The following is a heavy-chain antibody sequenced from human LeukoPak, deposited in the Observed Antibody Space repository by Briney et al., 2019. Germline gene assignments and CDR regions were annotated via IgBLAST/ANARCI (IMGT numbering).Heavy chain of an antibody. Sequence: SVTVSCKASGGTFSSYAISWVRQAPGQGLEWMGRIIPILGIANYAQKFQGRVTITADKSTSTPYMELSSLRSEDTAVYYCARSHCSGGSCYQIDYWGQGTLVTVSS. V-gene: IGHV1-69*04. CDR3: ARSHCSGGSCYQIDY. CDR1: GGTFSSYA. J-gene: IGHJ4*02. D-gene: IGHD2-15*01. CDR2: IIPILGIA.